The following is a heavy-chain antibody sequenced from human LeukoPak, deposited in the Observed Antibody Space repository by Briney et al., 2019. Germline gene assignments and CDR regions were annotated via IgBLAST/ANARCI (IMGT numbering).Heavy chain of an antibody. V-gene: IGHV4-59*01. J-gene: IGHJ1*01. CDR2: IYCSGST. CDR1: GGSISSYY. CDR3: ARDLGYFQH. Sequence: PSETLSLTCIVSGGSISSYYWSWIRQPPGKGLEWIGYIYCSGSTNYNPSLKSRVTISVDTSKNQFSLKLSSVTAADTAVYYFARDLGYFQHWGQGTLVTVSS.